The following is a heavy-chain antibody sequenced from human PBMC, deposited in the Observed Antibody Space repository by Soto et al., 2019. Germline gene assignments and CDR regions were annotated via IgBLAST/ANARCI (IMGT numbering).Heavy chain of an antibody. Sequence: GESLKISCKGSGYSFTSYWIGWVRQMPGKGLEWMGIIYPGDSDTRYSPSFQGQVTISADKSISTAYLQWSSLKASDTAMYYCARVKTIFGVAHGGNYYYYMDVWGKGTTVTVSS. CDR1: GYSFTSYW. D-gene: IGHD3-3*01. CDR3: ARVKTIFGVAHGGNYYYYMDV. CDR2: IYPGDSDT. V-gene: IGHV5-51*01. J-gene: IGHJ6*03.